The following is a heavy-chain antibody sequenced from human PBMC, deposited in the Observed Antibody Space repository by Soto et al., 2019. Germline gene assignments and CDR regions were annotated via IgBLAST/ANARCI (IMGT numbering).Heavy chain of an antibody. D-gene: IGHD4-17*01. CDR2: IYFDGSNK. J-gene: IGHJ4*02. CDR3: ARVGGTVTSDY. Sequence: QVQLVESGGGVVQPGRSLRLSCAASGFSFSTYGMHWVREAPATGLELLSLIYFDGSNKYYADSVKGRFTISRDNSKNTLYLQMSRLRAEDTDVYYCARVGGTVTSDYWGQGTLVTVSS. V-gene: IGHV3-33*01. CDR1: GFSFSTYG.